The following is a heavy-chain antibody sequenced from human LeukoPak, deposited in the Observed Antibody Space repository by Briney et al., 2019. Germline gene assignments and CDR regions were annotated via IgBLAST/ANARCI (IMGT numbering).Heavy chain of an antibody. CDR2: INQDGSEK. Sequence: GGSLRLSCEASGFTLSIYWMSWVRQAPGKGLEWVANINQDGSEKYYVDSVKGRFTISRDNAKKSLYLQMNSLRAEDTAVYYCAKGGRDTGGNWFDPWGQGTLVTVSS. CDR3: AKGGRDTGGNWFDP. D-gene: IGHD2-8*02. J-gene: IGHJ5*02. CDR1: GFTLSIYW. V-gene: IGHV3-7*05.